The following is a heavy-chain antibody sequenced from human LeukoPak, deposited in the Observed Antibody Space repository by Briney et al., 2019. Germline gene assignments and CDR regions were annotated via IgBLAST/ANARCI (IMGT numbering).Heavy chain of an antibody. CDR2: MNPNSGNT. CDR3: AKYKSGDYFDSGKRYYFDQ. Sequence: ASVNVSCKASGYTFTMYYINWVRQATGQGLACVVWMNPNSGNTGQAQKFQGRITMTRNTSISTAYMELRSLRPEDTAVYYCAKYKSGDYFDSGKRYYFDQWGQGTPVTVSS. J-gene: IGHJ4*02. CDR1: GYTFTMYY. V-gene: IGHV1-8*01. D-gene: IGHD3-9*01.